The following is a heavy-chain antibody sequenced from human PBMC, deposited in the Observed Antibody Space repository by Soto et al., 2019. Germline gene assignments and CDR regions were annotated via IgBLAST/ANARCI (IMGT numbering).Heavy chain of an antibody. D-gene: IGHD2-2*02. V-gene: IGHV4-39*01. Sequence: SETLSLTCTVSGGSISSSSYYWGWIRQPPGKGLEWIGSIYYSGSTYYNPSLKSRVTISVDTSKNQFSLKLSSVTAADTAVYYCARGYCSSTSCYNPRYYGMDVWGQGTTVTVS. CDR2: IYYSGST. CDR1: GGSISSSSYY. J-gene: IGHJ6*02. CDR3: ARGYCSSTSCYNPRYYGMDV.